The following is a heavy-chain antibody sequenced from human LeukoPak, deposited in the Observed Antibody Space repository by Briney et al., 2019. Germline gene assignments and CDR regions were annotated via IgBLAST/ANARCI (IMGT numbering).Heavy chain of an antibody. J-gene: IGHJ6*04. CDR2: ISSSGSTI. CDR3: ARDPDSSSPGYYYYGMDV. CDR1: GFTFSSYE. V-gene: IGHV3-48*03. D-gene: IGHD6-6*01. Sequence: PGGSLRPSCAASGFTFSSYEMNWVRQAPGKGLEWVSYISSSGSTIYYADSVKGRFTISRDNAKNSLYLQMNSLRAEDTAVYYCARDPDSSSPGYYYYGMDVWGEGTTVTVSS.